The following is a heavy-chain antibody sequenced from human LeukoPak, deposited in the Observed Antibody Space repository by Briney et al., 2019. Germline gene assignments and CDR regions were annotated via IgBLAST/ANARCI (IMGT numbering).Heavy chain of an antibody. J-gene: IGHJ6*03. V-gene: IGHV4-59*01. CDR3: ARALLWFGEFPPHYMDV. Sequence: PSETLSLTCTASGRSISSYYWSWIRQPPGKGLEWIGYIYYSGITNYNPSLKSRVTISVDTSKNQFSLKLSSVTAADTAVYYCARALLWFGEFPPHYMDVWGKGTTVTVSS. CDR2: IYYSGIT. CDR1: GRSISSYY. D-gene: IGHD3-10*01.